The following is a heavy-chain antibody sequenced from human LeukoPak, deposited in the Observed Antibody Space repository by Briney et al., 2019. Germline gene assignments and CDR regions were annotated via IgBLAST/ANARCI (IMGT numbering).Heavy chain of an antibody. V-gene: IGHV1-69*13. CDR2: IIPIFGTA. CDR1: GGTFSSYA. CDR3: ARDRITMIVVVHRGFDP. Sequence: SVKVSCKASGGTFSSYAISWVRQAPGQGLEWMGGIIPIFGTANYAQKFQGRVTITADESTSTAYMELSSLRSEDTAVYYCARDRITMIVVVHRGFDPWGQGTLVTVSS. D-gene: IGHD3-22*01. J-gene: IGHJ5*02.